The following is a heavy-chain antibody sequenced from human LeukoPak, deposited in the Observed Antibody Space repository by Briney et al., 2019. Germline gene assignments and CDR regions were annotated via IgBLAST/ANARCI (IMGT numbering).Heavy chain of an antibody. Sequence: RPSETLSLTCAVYGGSFSGYYWSWIRQPPGKGLEWIGEINHSGSTNYNPSLKSRVTISVDTSKNQFSLKVSSLTAADTAVYYCARGPTISETGYFDYWGQGTLVTVSS. J-gene: IGHJ4*03. D-gene: IGHD1-1*01. V-gene: IGHV4-34*01. CDR1: GGSFSGYY. CDR3: ARGPTISETGYFDY. CDR2: INHSGST.